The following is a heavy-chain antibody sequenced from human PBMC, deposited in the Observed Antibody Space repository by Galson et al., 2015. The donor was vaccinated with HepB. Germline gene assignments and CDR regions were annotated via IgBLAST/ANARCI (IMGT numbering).Heavy chain of an antibody. CDR2: IIPIFGTA. V-gene: IGHV1-69*06. D-gene: IGHD3-9*01. CDR1: GGTFSSYA. J-gene: IGHJ4*02. CDR3: ARGGYDILTGTFDY. Sequence: SVKVSCKASGGTFSSYAISWVRQAPGQGLEWLGGIIPIFGTANYAQKFQGRVTITADKSTSTAYMELSSLRSEDTAVYYCARGGYDILTGTFDYWGQGTLVTVSS.